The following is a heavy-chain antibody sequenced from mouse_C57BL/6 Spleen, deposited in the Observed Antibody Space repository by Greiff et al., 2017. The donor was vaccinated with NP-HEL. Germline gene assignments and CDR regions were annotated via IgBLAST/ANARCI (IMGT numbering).Heavy chain of an antibody. D-gene: IGHD1-1*01. J-gene: IGHJ1*03. CDR1: GYTFTSYW. CDR2: IDPSDSET. V-gene: IGHV1-52*01. CDR3: ARRNTTVRYFDV. Sequence: QVQLQQPGAELVRPGSSVKLSCKASGYTFTSYWMHWVKQRPIQGLEWIGNIDPSDSETHYNQKFKDKATLTVEKSSSTAYMQLSSLTSEDSAVYSCARRNTTVRYFDVWGTGTTVTVSS.